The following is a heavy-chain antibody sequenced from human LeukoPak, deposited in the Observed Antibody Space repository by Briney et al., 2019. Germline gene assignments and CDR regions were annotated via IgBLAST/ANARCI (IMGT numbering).Heavy chain of an antibody. D-gene: IGHD3-10*01. Sequence: SETLSLTRTVSGGSISSGGYYWSWIRQPPGKGLEWNGYIYHSGSTYYNPSLKSRVTISVDRSKNQFSLKLSSVTAADTAVYYCARGFYGSVYWGQGTLVTVSS. CDR3: ARGFYGSVY. CDR1: GGSISSGGYY. CDR2: IYHSGST. V-gene: IGHV4-30-2*01. J-gene: IGHJ4*02.